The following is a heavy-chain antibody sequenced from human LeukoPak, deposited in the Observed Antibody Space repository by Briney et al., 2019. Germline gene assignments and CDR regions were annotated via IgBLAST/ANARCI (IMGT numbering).Heavy chain of an antibody. Sequence: GGSLRLSCAASGFTVSSNYMSWVRQAPGKGLEWVSVIYSGGSTYYADSVKGRFTISRDNAKNSLYLQMNSLRAEDTAVYYCARDQGYCTDVNCRGDAFDVWGQGSMVSVSS. J-gene: IGHJ3*01. CDR3: ARDQGYCTDVNCRGDAFDV. CDR2: IYSGGST. D-gene: IGHD2-8*01. V-gene: IGHV3-66*01. CDR1: GFTVSSNY.